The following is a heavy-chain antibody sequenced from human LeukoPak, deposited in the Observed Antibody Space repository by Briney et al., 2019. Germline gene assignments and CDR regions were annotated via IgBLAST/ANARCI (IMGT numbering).Heavy chain of an antibody. CDR1: GFTFTSSA. CDR2: IVVGSGNT. V-gene: IGHV1-58*01. J-gene: IGHJ3*02. CDR3: AADGDLLDAFDI. D-gene: IGHD2-21*02. Sequence: ASVKVSCKASGFTFTSSAVQWVRQARGQRLEWIGWIVVGSGNTNYAQKFQERVTITRDMSTSTAYMELSSLRSEDTAVYYCAADGDLLDAFDIWGQGTMVTVSS.